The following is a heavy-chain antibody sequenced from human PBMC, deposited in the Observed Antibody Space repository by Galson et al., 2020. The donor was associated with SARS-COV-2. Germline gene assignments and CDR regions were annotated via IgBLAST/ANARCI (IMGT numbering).Heavy chain of an antibody. V-gene: IGHV3-30*01. CDR2: ISYDGSNK. CDR3: AREDPTTPDALDI. Sequence: GESLKISCAASGFTFSSYAMHWVRQAPGKGLEWVAVISYDGSNKYYADSVKGRFTISRDNSKNTLYLQMNSLRAEDTAVYYCAREDPTTPDALDIWGQGTMVTVSS. CDR1: GFTFSSYA. J-gene: IGHJ3*02. D-gene: IGHD1-26*01.